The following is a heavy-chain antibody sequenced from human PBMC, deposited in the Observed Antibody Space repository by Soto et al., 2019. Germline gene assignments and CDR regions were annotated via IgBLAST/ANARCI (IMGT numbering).Heavy chain of an antibody. CDR1: GFTFSSYA. J-gene: IGHJ6*02. Sequence: PGGSLRLSCAASGFTFSSYAMHWVRQAPGKGLEWVAVISYDGSNKYYADSVKGRFTISRDNSKNTLYLQMNSLRAEDTAVYYCARDLHSSGYYYYYYGMDVWGQGTTVTVSS. D-gene: IGHD3-22*01. V-gene: IGHV3-30-3*01. CDR2: ISYDGSNK. CDR3: ARDLHSSGYYYYYYGMDV.